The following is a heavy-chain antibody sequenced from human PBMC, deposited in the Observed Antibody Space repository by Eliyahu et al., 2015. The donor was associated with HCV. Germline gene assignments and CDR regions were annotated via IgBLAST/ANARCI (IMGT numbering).Heavy chain of an antibody. CDR3: ARRGYSYGHDY. V-gene: IGHV5-51*01. Sequence: EVQLVQSGAEVKKPGESLRISCEVSGYTFDTYWIAWVRQMAGKGPEWMGIIWPGDSDTIYSPAFQGQVTISADRSISTVYLHWTSLKTSDTATYYCARRGYSYGHDYWGQGTLVTVSS. J-gene: IGHJ4*02. CDR1: GYTFDTYW. CDR2: IWPGDSDT. D-gene: IGHD5-18*01.